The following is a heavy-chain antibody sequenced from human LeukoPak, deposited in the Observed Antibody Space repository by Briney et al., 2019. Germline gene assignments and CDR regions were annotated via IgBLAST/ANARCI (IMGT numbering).Heavy chain of an antibody. Sequence: GRSLRLSCGASGFTFDDYAMHWVRQAPGKGLEWLSGISWNSGTIGYADSVKGRFTISRDNAKNSLYLQMNSLRTADTALYYCAKDYRSYYYYGMDVWGQGTTVTVSS. CDR3: AKDYRSYYYYGMDV. D-gene: IGHD4-11*01. CDR2: ISWNSGTI. CDR1: GFTFDDYA. J-gene: IGHJ6*01. V-gene: IGHV3-9*01.